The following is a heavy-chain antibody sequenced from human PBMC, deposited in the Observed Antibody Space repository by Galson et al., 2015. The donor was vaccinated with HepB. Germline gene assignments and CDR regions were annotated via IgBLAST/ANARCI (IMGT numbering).Heavy chain of an antibody. Sequence: SLRLSCAASGFTFSHHSMNWVRQAPGKGLEWVSYISAARSSIYYADSVRGRFTISRDNAKNSLYLQMDSLRAEDTAVYYCASGDSGTYHVYSPIGYWGQGTQVTVSS. CDR3: ASGDSGTYHVYSPIGY. D-gene: IGHD1-26*01. V-gene: IGHV3-48*01. CDR2: ISAARSSI. CDR1: GFTFSHHS. J-gene: IGHJ4*02.